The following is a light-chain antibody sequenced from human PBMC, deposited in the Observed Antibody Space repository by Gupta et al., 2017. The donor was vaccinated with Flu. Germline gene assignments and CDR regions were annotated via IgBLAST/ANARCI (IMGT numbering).Light chain of an antibody. J-gene: IGLJ3*02. Sequence: SYVLTQPPSLSVAPGQTARISCGGNNIRSKSVHWYQQNPGQAPVLVGDVDNDRPSGIPERYSGSKSGNTSTLTSSRVEDGDEADYYCQVWDSSIEWVFGGGTKLTVL. CDR3: QVWDSSIEWV. V-gene: IGLV3-21*02. CDR1: NIRSKS. CDR2: VDN.